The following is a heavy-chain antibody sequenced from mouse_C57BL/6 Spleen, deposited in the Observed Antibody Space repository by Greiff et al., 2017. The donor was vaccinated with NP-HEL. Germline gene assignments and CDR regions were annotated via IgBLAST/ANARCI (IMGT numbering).Heavy chain of an antibody. CDR2: IDPNSGGT. CDR3: ARGGGSREVYFDY. V-gene: IGHV1-72*01. Sequence: QQSCKASGYTFTSYWMHWVKQRPGRGLEWIGRIDPNSGGTKYNEKFKSKATLTVDKPSSTAYMQLSSLTSEDSAVYYCARGGGSREVYFDYWGQGTTLTVSS. CDR1: GYTFTSYW. J-gene: IGHJ2*01. D-gene: IGHD1-1*01.